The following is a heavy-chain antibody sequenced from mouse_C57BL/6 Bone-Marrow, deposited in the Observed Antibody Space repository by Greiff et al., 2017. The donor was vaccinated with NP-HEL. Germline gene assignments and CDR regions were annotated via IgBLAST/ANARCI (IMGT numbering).Heavy chain of an antibody. V-gene: IGHV1-81*01. CDR1: GYTFTSYG. D-gene: IGHD2-4*01. CDR3: ARRGIGLRAWFAY. CDR2: IYPRSGNT. Sequence: QVHVKQSGAELARPGASVKLSCKASGYTFTSYGISWVKQRPGQGLEWIGEIYPRSGNTYYNEKFKGKATLTADKSSSTAYMELRSLTSEDSAVYFCARRGIGLRAWFAYWGQGTLVTVSA. J-gene: IGHJ3*01.